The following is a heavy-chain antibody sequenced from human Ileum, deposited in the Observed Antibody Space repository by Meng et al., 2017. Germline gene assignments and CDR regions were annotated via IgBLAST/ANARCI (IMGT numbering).Heavy chain of an antibody. J-gene: IGHJ4*02. Sequence: SETLSLTCTVSGAFVSSGSYHWSWIRQPPGKGLVWVGCTYNSGINKYNPSLESRVIISRDTSKNQFSLKMTSATAADTAVYYCAAYFGSAGGRGYWGQGALVTVSS. CDR1: GAFVSSGSYH. D-gene: IGHD2-15*01. CDR3: AAYFGSAGGRGY. CDR2: TYNSGIN. V-gene: IGHV4-61*01.